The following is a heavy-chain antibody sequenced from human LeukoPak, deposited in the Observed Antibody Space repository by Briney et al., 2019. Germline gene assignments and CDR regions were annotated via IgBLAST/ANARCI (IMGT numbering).Heavy chain of an antibody. Sequence: SETLSLTCTVSGGSIRSYYWSWVRQPPGKGLEWIGYIYYSGSTNYNPSLKSRVTISVDTSKNQFSLKLSSVTAADTAVYYCARDKDTSSCLDYWGQGTLVTVSS. CDR2: IYYSGST. V-gene: IGHV4-59*01. CDR3: ARDKDTSSCLDY. D-gene: IGHD6-13*01. CDR1: GGSIRSYY. J-gene: IGHJ4*02.